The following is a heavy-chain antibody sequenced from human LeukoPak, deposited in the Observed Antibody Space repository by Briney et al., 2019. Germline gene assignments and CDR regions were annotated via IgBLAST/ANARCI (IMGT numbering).Heavy chain of an antibody. CDR2: IYYSGST. CDR1: GYSLSSGYY. V-gene: IGHV4-61*01. CDR3: ARGIVGATHFDY. Sequence: SETLSLTCTVSGYSLSSGYYWGWIRQPPEKGLEWIGYIYYSGSTNYNPSLKSRVTVSVDTSKNQFSLKLSAVTAADRAVYYCARGIVGATHFDYWGQGTLVTVS. J-gene: IGHJ4*02. D-gene: IGHD1-26*01.